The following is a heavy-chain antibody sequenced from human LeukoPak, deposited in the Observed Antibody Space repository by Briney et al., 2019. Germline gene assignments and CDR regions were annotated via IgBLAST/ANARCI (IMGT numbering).Heavy chain of an antibody. CDR3: VRGAPIGFDF. CDR1: GYTFSSFD. Sequence: PGGSLRLSCAVSGYTFSSFDMHWVRQASGRGLEWVSSIATTGATFYAGSMRGRFTISREDAKNSLYLQLNSLRDGDTAVYHCVRGAPIGFDFWGQGTLVTVSS. CDR2: IATTGAT. D-gene: IGHD5-24*01. J-gene: IGHJ4*02. V-gene: IGHV3-13*01.